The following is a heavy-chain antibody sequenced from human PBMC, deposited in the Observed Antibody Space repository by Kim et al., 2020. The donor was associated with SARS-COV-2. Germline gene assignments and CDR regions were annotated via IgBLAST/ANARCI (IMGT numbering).Heavy chain of an antibody. CDR2: IRSKANSYAT. D-gene: IGHD6-19*01. J-gene: IGHJ6*02. V-gene: IGHV3-73*01. Sequence: GGSLRLSCAASGFTFSGSAMHWVRQASGKGLEWVGRIRSKANSYATAYAASVKGRFTISRDDSKNTAYLQMNSLKTEDTAVYYCTRSKGGWSSINYYGMDVWGQGTTVTVSS. CDR3: TRSKGGWSSINYYGMDV. CDR1: GFTFSGSA.